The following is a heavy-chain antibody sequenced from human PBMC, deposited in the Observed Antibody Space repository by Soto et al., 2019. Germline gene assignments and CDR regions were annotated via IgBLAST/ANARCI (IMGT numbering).Heavy chain of an antibody. CDR1: GFTFSSYE. J-gene: IGHJ6*02. V-gene: IGHV3-48*03. Sequence: GSLRLSCAASGFTFSSYEMNWVRQAPGKGLEWVSYISSSGSTIYYADSVKGRFTISRDNAKNSLYLQMNSLRAEDTAVYYCARDSGWTDYYYYYGMDVWGQGTTVTVSS. CDR3: ARDSGWTDYYYYYGMDV. D-gene: IGHD6-19*01. CDR2: ISSSGSTI.